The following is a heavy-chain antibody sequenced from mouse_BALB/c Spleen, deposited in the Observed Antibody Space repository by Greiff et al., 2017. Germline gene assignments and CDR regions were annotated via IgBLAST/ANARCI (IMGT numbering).Heavy chain of an antibody. CDR3: ATYYRYDWFAY. D-gene: IGHD2-14*01. V-gene: IGHV1-20*01. J-gene: IGHJ3*01. CDR2: INPYNGDT. CDR1: GYSFTGYF. Sequence: EVQLQQSGPELVKPGASVKISCKASGYSFTGYFMNWVKQSHGKSLEWIGRINPYNGDTFYNQKFKGKATLTVDKSSSTAYMQLSSLTSDDSAVYFCATYYRYDWFAYWGQGTLVTVSA.